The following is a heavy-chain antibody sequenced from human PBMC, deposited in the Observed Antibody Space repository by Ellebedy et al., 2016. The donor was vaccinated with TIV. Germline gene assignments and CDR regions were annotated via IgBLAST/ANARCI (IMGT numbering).Heavy chain of an antibody. D-gene: IGHD6-13*01. V-gene: IGHV4-30-4*01. CDR2: IYYTGST. CDR3: ARGGSNSWYPDY. J-gene: IGHJ4*02. CDR1: GGSISSRDYY. Sequence: SETLSLXCIVSGGSISSRDYYWGWIRQPPGKGLEWVGYIYYTGSTFYNPSLTSRLSISLDTSKNQFSLRLSSVTAADTAIYYCARGGSNSWYPDYWGQGSLVTVSS.